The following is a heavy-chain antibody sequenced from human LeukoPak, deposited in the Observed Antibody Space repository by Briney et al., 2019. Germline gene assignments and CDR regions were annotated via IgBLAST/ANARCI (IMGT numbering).Heavy chain of an antibody. Sequence: GGSLRLSCAASGFTFSTYWMIWVRQAPGKGLEWVAFIRYDGSNKYYADSVKGRFTISRDNSKNTLYLQMNSLRAEDTAVYYCAKASAGATQTFDYWGQGTLVTVSS. V-gene: IGHV3-30*02. CDR1: GFTFSTYW. CDR2: IRYDGSNK. D-gene: IGHD1-26*01. CDR3: AKASAGATQTFDY. J-gene: IGHJ4*02.